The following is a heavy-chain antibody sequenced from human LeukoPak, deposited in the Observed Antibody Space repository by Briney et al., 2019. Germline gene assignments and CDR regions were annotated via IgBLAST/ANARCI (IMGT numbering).Heavy chain of an antibody. CDR1: GGSISDYY. D-gene: IGHD3-16*01. CDR2: FYYSGTS. V-gene: IGHV4-59*08. Sequence: SETLSLTCTVSGGSISDYYWSWLRQPPGKGLEWIGYFYYSGTSRYNPSLKSRLTFSADTSENQLSLKLTSVTAADTAVYYCARHYYGDVYYFDFWGQGTRVTVSS. CDR3: ARHYYGDVYYFDF. J-gene: IGHJ4*02.